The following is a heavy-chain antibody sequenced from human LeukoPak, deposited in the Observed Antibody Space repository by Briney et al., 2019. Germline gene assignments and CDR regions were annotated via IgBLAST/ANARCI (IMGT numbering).Heavy chain of an antibody. D-gene: IGHD5-18*01. V-gene: IGHV1-18*01. Sequence: ASVKVSCKASGYTFTSYGISWVRQAPGQGLEWMGWISAYNGNTNYAQKLQGRVTMTTDTSTSTAYMELRSLRSDDTAVYYCARAEVGIQLWSDAFDIWGQGTIVTVSS. J-gene: IGHJ3*02. CDR3: ARAEVGIQLWSDAFDI. CDR1: GYTFTSYG. CDR2: ISAYNGNT.